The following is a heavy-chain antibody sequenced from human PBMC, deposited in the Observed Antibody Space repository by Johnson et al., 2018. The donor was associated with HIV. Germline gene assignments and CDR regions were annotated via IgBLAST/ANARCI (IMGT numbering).Heavy chain of an antibody. V-gene: IGHV3-23*04. J-gene: IGHJ3*02. D-gene: IGHD5-18*01. CDR2: ISGSGGST. CDR1: GFTFSSYA. CDR3: ARVRGYSYGAHAFDI. Sequence: VQLVESGGGVVQPGRSLRLSCAASGFTFSSYAMHWVRQAPGKGLEWVSTISGSGGSTYYTDSVKGRFAISRDNSKNTLYLQMNSLRAEDTAVYYCARVRGYSYGAHAFDIGGQGTVVTVSS.